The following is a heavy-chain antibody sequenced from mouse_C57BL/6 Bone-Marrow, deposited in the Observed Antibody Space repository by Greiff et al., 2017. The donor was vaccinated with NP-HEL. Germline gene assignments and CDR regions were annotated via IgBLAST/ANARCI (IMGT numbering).Heavy chain of an antibody. Sequence: EVQLVESGGDLVKPGGSLKLSCAASGFTFSSYGMSWVRQTPDKRLEWVATISSGGSYTYYPDSVKGRFTISRDNAKNTLYLQMSSLKSEDTAMYYCARHSPYGSSFYYAMDYWGQGTSVTVSS. D-gene: IGHD1-1*01. CDR1: GFTFSSYG. V-gene: IGHV5-6*01. J-gene: IGHJ4*01. CDR3: ARHSPYGSSFYYAMDY. CDR2: ISSGGSYT.